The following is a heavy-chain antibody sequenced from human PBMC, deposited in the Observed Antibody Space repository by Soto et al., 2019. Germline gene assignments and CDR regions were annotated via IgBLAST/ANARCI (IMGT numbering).Heavy chain of an antibody. V-gene: IGHV3-11*04. D-gene: IGHD6-19*01. CDR1: GFIFRDWF. J-gene: IGHJ4*02. CDR2: ISSSTGTI. Sequence: GGSLRLSCAASGFIFRDWFMSWIRQAPGKGLEWISYISSSTGTIYYADSVKGRFTISRDNAKNSLYLQMNSLRAEDTAVYYCARVYGIAVAGTLDFWGQGTLVTVSS. CDR3: ARVYGIAVAGTLDF.